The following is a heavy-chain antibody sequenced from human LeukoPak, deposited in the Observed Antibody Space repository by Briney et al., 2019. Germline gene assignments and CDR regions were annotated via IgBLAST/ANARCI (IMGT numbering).Heavy chain of an antibody. CDR1: GFTFSSYG. J-gene: IGHJ4*02. D-gene: IGHD7-27*01. CDR3: ANQPWAPPGLDY. Sequence: GGSLRLSCAASGFTFSSYGIHWVRQAPGKGLEWVAVISYDGSNKYYADSVKGRFTISRDNSKNTLYLQMNSLRAEDTAVYYCANQPWAPPGLDYWGQGTLVTVSS. CDR2: ISYDGSNK. V-gene: IGHV3-30*18.